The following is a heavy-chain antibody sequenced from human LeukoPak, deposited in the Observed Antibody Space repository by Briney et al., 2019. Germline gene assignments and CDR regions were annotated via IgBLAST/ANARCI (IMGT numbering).Heavy chain of an antibody. CDR3: ARSVLSGYSSSWYFV. V-gene: IGHV3-21*01. CDR2: ISSSSSYI. Sequence: GGSLRLSCAASGFTFSSYSMNWVRQAPGKGLEWVSSISSSSSYICYADSVKGRFTISRDNAKNSLYLQMNSLRAEDTAVYYCARSVLSGYSSSWYFVWGQGTLVTVSS. CDR1: GFTFSSYS. J-gene: IGHJ4*02. D-gene: IGHD6-13*01.